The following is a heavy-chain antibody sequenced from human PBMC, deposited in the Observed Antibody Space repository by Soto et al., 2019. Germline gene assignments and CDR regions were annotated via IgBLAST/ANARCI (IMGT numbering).Heavy chain of an antibody. Sequence: ASVKVSCKASGYTFTSYGISWVRQAPGQGLEWMGWISAYNGNTNYAQKLQGRVTMTTDTSTSTAYMELRSLRSDDTAVYYCAREIVLMVYATGMAVWGQGTTVTVSS. CDR2: ISAYNGNT. CDR3: AREIVLMVYATGMAV. V-gene: IGHV1-18*01. CDR1: GYTFTSYG. D-gene: IGHD2-8*01. J-gene: IGHJ6*02.